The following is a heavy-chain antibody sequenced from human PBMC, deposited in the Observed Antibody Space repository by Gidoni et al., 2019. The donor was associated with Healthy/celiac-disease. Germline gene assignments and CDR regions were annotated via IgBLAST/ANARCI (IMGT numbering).Heavy chain of an antibody. Sequence: QLQLQESGPGLVKPSETLSLTCTVSGGSISSSSYYWGWIRQPPGKGLEWIGSIYYSGSTSYNPSLKSRVTISVDTSKNQFSLKLSSVTAADTAVYYCARHLEWLADYWGQGTLVTVSS. D-gene: IGHD6-19*01. CDR2: IYYSGST. CDR1: GGSISSSSYY. J-gene: IGHJ4*02. V-gene: IGHV4-39*01. CDR3: ARHLEWLADY.